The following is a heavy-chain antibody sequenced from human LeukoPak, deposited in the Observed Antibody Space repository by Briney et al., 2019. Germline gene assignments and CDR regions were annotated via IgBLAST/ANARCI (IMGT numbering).Heavy chain of an antibody. D-gene: IGHD6-19*01. CDR2: INAGNGNT. V-gene: IGHV1-3*01. CDR3: ARDRMSPTWLAYFDY. Sequence: ASVKVSCKASGYTFTSYAMHWVRQAPGQRLEWMGWINAGNGNTKYSQKFQGRVTITRDTSASTAYMELRSLRSEDTAVYYCARDRMSPTWLAYFDYWGQGILVTVSS. J-gene: IGHJ4*02. CDR1: GYTFTSYA.